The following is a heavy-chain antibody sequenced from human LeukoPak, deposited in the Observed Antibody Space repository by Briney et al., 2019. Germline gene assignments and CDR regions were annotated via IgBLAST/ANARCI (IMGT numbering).Heavy chain of an antibody. Sequence: PGGSLRLSCAASGFTFSNCAMNWVRQAPGKGLEWVSGISWNSGSIGYADSVKGRFTISRDNAKNSLYLQMNSLRAEDTALYYCAKDIGRGYSYGFAYYYYGMDVWGQGTTVTVSS. V-gene: IGHV3-9*01. CDR3: AKDIGRGYSYGFAYYYYGMDV. CDR1: GFTFSNCA. J-gene: IGHJ6*02. D-gene: IGHD5-18*01. CDR2: ISWNSGSI.